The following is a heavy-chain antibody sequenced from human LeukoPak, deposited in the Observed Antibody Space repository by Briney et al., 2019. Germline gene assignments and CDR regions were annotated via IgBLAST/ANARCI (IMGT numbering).Heavy chain of an antibody. D-gene: IGHD3-3*01. V-gene: IGHV4-59*01. Sequence: SETLSLTCTVSGGSISSYYWSWIRQPPGKGLEWIGYIYYSGSTNYNPSLKSRVTISVDTSKNQFSLKLSSVTAADTAAYYCARVLDFWSGQSFDYWGQGTLVTVSS. CDR1: GGSISSYY. CDR2: IYYSGST. J-gene: IGHJ4*02. CDR3: ARVLDFWSGQSFDY.